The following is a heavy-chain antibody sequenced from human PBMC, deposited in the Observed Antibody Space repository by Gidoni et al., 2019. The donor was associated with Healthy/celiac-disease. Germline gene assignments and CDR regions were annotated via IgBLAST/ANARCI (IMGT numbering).Heavy chain of an antibody. CDR3: AKGSSELHRNYFDY. J-gene: IGHJ4*02. Sequence: EVQLLESGGGLVQPGGSLRLSGAASGLPFSSYAMSWVRQDPGKGLEWVSAISGSGGSTYYADSVKGRFTISRDNSKNTLYLQMNSLRAEDTAVYYCAKGSSELHRNYFDYWGQGTLVTVSS. CDR2: ISGSGGST. CDR1: GLPFSSYA. V-gene: IGHV3-23*01. D-gene: IGHD1-26*01.